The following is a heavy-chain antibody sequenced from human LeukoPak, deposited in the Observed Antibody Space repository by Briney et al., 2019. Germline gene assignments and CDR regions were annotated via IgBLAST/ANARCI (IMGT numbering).Heavy chain of an antibody. D-gene: IGHD5-24*01. CDR1: GGSISSSYW. CDR2: IYHSGST. CDR3: ARKRWLQLEAVFDY. V-gene: IGHV4-4*02. J-gene: IGHJ4*02. Sequence: DPSGTLSLTCAVSGGSISSSYWWSWIRQPPGKGLEWIGEIYHSGSTNYNLSLKSRVTISVDKSKNQFSLKLSSVTAADTAVYYCARKRWLQLEAVFDYWGQGTLVTVSS.